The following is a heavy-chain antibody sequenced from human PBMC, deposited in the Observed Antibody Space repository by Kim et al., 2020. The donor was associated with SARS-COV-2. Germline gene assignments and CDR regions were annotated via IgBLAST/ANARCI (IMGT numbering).Heavy chain of an antibody. Sequence: GGSLRLSCAGSGFTFSAYGMHWVRQAPGKGLEWVAVISYDGSNKYYAASVKGRLTISRDNSKNTLYLQMNSLRTEDTAVYYCAKDRGTYMIDYAFDIWGQGTVVTVSS. CDR3: AKDRGTYMIDYAFDI. J-gene: IGHJ3*02. D-gene: IGHD1-26*01. V-gene: IGHV3-30*18. CDR2: ISYDGSNK. CDR1: GFTFSAYG.